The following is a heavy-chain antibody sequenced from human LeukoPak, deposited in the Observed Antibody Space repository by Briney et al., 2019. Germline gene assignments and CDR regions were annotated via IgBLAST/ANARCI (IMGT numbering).Heavy chain of an antibody. Sequence: ASVKVSCKASGYTFTSYAMHWVRQAPGQRLEWMGWINAGNGNTKYSQKFQGRVTITRDTSASTAYMELSSLRSEDTAVYYCATGRGYCSSTSCRLMDVWGKGTTVTVSS. V-gene: IGHV1-3*01. CDR1: GYTFTSYA. CDR3: ATGRGYCSSTSCRLMDV. D-gene: IGHD2-2*01. J-gene: IGHJ6*03. CDR2: INAGNGNT.